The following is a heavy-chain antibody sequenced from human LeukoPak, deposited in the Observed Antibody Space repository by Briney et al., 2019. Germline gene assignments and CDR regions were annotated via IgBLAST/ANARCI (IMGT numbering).Heavy chain of an antibody. Sequence: SETLSLTCTVSGGSISSYYWSWIRQPPGKGLEWIGFSSYNGNTNYNPSLKSRVTISVDMSKNQFSLRLKSVTAADTAMYYCVKSNSRYQPWTLDIWGRGTMVTVSS. CDR2: SSYNGNT. CDR3: VKSNSRYQPWTLDI. CDR1: GGSISSYY. V-gene: IGHV4-59*01. J-gene: IGHJ3*02. D-gene: IGHD2-2*01.